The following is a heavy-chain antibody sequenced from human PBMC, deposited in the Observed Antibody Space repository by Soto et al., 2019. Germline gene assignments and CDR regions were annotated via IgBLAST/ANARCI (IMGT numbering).Heavy chain of an antibody. CDR2: INQDGSAK. CDR3: GRGFGGTH. CDR1: GFTFNNYY. J-gene: IGHJ4*02. V-gene: IGHV3-7*05. D-gene: IGHD2-15*01. Sequence: PGGSLRLSCAASGFTFNNYYMVWVRQASGRGLEWVANINQDGSAKYYVDSVKGRFTISRDNAKSSLYLQINSLRAEDTATYYCGRGFGGTHWGQGSLVTVSS.